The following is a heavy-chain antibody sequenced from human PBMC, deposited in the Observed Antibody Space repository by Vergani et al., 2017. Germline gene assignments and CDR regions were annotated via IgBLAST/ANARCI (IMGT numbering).Heavy chain of an antibody. D-gene: IGHD3-10*01. CDR1: GFTFSACS. CDR3: VRARCIGTYYMSNLLDS. CDR2: ISARYPST. Sequence: EVQLLQSGGGVIQPGGSVRLSCAASGFTFSACSMTWVRQAPGKGLEWASAISARYPSTYYADSVKGRFTISRDNAQNSLYLQMNSLRVEDTGVYYCVRARCIGTYYMSNLLDSWGQGTLVTVS. V-gene: IGHV3-23*01. J-gene: IGHJ5*01.